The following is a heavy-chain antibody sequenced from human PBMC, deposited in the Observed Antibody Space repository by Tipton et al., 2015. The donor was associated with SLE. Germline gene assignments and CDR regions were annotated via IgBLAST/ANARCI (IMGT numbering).Heavy chain of an antibody. CDR3: ARGSDGEYVRYFDV. Sequence: TLSLTCTVSGGSISISDYYWGWIRQAPGKGLEWIGSIYYNGATFYNPSLKSRVTVFVDRSKNRFSLRLTSVTATDTALYRCARGSDGEYVRYFDVWGPGTLVTVSS. CDR1: GGSISISDYY. CDR2: IYYNGAT. J-gene: IGHJ2*01. D-gene: IGHD4-17*01. V-gene: IGHV4-39*02.